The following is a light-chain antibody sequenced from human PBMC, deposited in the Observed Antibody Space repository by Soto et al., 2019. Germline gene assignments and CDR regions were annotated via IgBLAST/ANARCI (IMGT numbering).Light chain of an antibody. V-gene: IGKV1-5*01. CDR3: QHYNTQPIT. CDR2: AAS. Sequence: DIQLIQSPATLSASVGDRITITCRASENIFKFLAWYQHRSRGAPNLLIYAASDLETGVPSRFSGSGSGTEFTLTIDSLQPDDSATYFCQHYNTQPITFGGGTKVDVK. J-gene: IGKJ4*01. CDR1: ENIFKF.